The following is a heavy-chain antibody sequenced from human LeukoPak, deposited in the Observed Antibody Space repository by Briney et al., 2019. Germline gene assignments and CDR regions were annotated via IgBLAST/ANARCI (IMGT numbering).Heavy chain of an antibody. CDR3: ARDVDCSSTSCYLFPRVENYYYYGMDV. CDR1: GFTPTSYS. CDR2: ISSSSRYI. D-gene: IGHD2-2*01. V-gene: IGHV3-21*01. Sequence: PGRSLRLSCALSGFTPTSYSTNWVRPAPGKGLEWVSSISSSSRYIYYADSVKGRFTISRDNAKNSLYLQMNSLRAEDTAVYYCARDVDCSSTSCYLFPRVENYYYYGMDVWGQGTTVTVSS. J-gene: IGHJ6*02.